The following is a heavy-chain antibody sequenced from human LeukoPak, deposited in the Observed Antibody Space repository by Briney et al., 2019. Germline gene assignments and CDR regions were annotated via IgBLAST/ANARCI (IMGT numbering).Heavy chain of an antibody. CDR1: GRPISIGHYY. Sequence: PSQTLSLTCTVSGRPISIGHYYWSWIRKPPGKGLERIGYFYHNGSTYYNPSLKSRVTISVDTSKNQFSLKLSSVTDADTAVYYCARVLYDTDFDYWGQGTLVTVSS. V-gene: IGHV4-30-4*01. D-gene: IGHD3-16*01. CDR3: ARVLYDTDFDY. J-gene: IGHJ4*02. CDR2: FYHNGST.